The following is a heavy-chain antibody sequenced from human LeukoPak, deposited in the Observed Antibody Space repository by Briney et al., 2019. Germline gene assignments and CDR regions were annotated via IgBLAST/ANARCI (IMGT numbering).Heavy chain of an antibody. Sequence: MPSETLSLTCTVSGGSISSSSYYWGWIRQPPGKGLEWIGSIYYSGSTYYNPSLKSRVTISVDTSKNQFFLKLSSVTAADTAVYYCARLEFSSGWYRMYYFDYWGQGTLVTVSS. CDR2: IYYSGST. CDR1: GGSISSSSYY. V-gene: IGHV4-39*01. CDR3: ARLEFSSGWYRMYYFDY. J-gene: IGHJ4*02. D-gene: IGHD6-19*01.